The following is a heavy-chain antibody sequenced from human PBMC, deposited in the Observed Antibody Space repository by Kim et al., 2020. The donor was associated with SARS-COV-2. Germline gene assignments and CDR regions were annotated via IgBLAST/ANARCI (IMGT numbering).Heavy chain of an antibody. V-gene: IGHV6-1*01. CDR1: GDSVSSNSAA. CDR2: TYYRSRWYN. J-gene: IGHJ4*02. CDR3: ARDWSYSSSFDFDY. D-gene: IGHD6-6*01. Sequence: SQTLSLTCAISGDSVSSNSAAWNWIRQSPSRGLEWLGRTYYRSRWYNDYAVSVKSRITIKSDTSKNQFSLQLNSVTPEDTAVYYCARDWSYSSSFDFDYWGQGTLVTVSS.